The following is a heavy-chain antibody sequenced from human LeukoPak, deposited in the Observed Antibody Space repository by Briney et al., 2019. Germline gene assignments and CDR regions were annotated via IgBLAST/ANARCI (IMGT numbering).Heavy chain of an antibody. CDR1: GGSISSSSYY. CDR2: IYYSGST. D-gene: IGHD1-14*01. CDR3: ARRHEVGIFDY. Sequence: SETLSLTCTVSGGSISSSSYYWGWIRQPPGKGLEWIGSIYYSGSTYYNPSLKSRVTISVDTSKNQFSLKLSSVTAADTAVYYCARRHEVGIFDYWGQGTQVTVSS. J-gene: IGHJ4*02. V-gene: IGHV4-39*01.